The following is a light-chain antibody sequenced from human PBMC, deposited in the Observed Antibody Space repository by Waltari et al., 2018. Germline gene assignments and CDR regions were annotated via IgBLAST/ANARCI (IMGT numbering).Light chain of an antibody. CDR2: DDS. Sequence: SYVLTQPPSMSVAPGQTATITCGGNNIESKIVHWYQQKPGQAPVLVVYDDSDRPSGIRERCSGSNSGSTATLTISRVGAGDEADYYCQVWDVRSNHVVFGGGTKLTVL. CDR3: QVWDVRSNHVV. J-gene: IGLJ2*01. CDR1: NIESKI. V-gene: IGLV3-21*02.